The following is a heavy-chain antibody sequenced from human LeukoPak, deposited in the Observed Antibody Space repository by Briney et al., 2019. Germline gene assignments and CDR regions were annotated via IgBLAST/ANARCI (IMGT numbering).Heavy chain of an antibody. J-gene: IGHJ5*02. Sequence: GGSLRLSCAASGFTFSNSWMTWVRQAPGKGLEWVANIKHDGSEEYYVDSVKGRFTISRDNAKNTLYLQMNSLRAEDTAVYYCARESGIAAALDLWGQGTLVTVSS. CDR1: GFTFSNSW. CDR3: ARESGIAAALDL. CDR2: IKHDGSEE. V-gene: IGHV3-7*01. D-gene: IGHD6-13*01.